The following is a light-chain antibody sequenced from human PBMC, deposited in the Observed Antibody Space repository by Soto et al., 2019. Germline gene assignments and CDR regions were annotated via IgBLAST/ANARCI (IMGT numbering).Light chain of an antibody. CDR2: TGS. CDR3: HQYGTPPFT. V-gene: IGKV3-20*01. CDR1: QSVSAYY. J-gene: IGKJ4*01. Sequence: ENVLTQSPGTLSLSPGDTATLSCRASQSVSAYYFAWYQQKPGQAPRLLIHTGSNRAAGVPDRFRGRGGGRDFTLSISRVEAEDFAVYLFHQYGTPPFTFGEGTKFEIK.